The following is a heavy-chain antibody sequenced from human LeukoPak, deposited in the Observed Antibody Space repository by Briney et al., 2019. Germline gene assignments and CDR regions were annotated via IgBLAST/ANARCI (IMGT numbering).Heavy chain of an antibody. D-gene: IGHD3-16*01. Sequence: SETLSLTCTVSGDSISSYYWSWIRQPPGKGLEWIGYIYYTGSTNYNPPLKSRVTISVDTSKNQCSLKLGSVTAADTAVYYCARVRHGWLDPWGQGTLVTVSS. J-gene: IGHJ5*02. CDR3: ARVRHGWLDP. CDR2: IYYTGST. CDR1: GDSISSYY. V-gene: IGHV4-59*01.